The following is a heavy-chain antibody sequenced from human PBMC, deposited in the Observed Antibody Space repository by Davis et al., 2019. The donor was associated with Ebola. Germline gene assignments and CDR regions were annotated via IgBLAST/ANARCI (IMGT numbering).Heavy chain of an antibody. CDR2: INSSGSYI. Sequence: GGSLRLSCAASGFTFSNYNLNWVRQTPEKGLEWVSSINSSGSYIYYANSLKGRFTISRDDAKNSVYLHMSSLRAEDTAVYYCARFDHGFDSWGQGALVTVSS. CDR1: GFTFSNYN. D-gene: IGHD4-17*01. J-gene: IGHJ4*02. V-gene: IGHV3-21*01. CDR3: ARFDHGFDS.